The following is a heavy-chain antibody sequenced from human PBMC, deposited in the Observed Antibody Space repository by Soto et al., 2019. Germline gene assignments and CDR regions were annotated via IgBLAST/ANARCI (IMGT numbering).Heavy chain of an antibody. J-gene: IGHJ6*02. Sequence: EVQLVQSGAEVKEPGESLKISCKGSGYSFTNYWIGWVRQMSGKGLEWMAIIYPGDSGTRYSPSFQGQVTISADKSISPAYVQWSSLKASDTAMYYCARMGFSGGGYLSYYYYGMDVWGQGTTVTVSS. CDR3: ARMGFSGGGYLSYYYYGMDV. CDR1: GYSFTNYW. CDR2: IYPGDSGT. D-gene: IGHD2-15*01. V-gene: IGHV5-51*03.